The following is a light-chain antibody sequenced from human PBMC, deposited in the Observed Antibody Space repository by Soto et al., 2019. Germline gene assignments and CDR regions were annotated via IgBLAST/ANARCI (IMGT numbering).Light chain of an antibody. CDR3: QQYCY. V-gene: IGKV3-20*01. J-gene: IGKJ2*01. CDR2: GAS. Sequence: EIVLTQSPGTLSLSPGERATLSCRASQSVSSSYLAWYQQKPGQAPSLLIYGASSRATGIPDRFSGSGSGTDFTLTISRLEPEDFAVYYCQQYCYFGQGTKLEIK. CDR1: QSVSSSY.